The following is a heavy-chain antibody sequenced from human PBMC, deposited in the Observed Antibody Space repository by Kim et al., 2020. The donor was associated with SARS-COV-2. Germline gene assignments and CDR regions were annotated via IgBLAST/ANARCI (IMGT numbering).Heavy chain of an antibody. CDR2: IYYSGST. Sequence: SETLSLTCTVSGGSISSSSYYWGWIRQPPGKGLEWIGSIYYSGSTYYNPSLKSRVTISVDTSKNQFSLKLSSVTAADTAVYYCARLRRGEYRPDVSGQRT. CDR3: ARLRRGEYRPDV. V-gene: IGHV4-39*01. D-gene: IGHD3-16*01. J-gene: IGHJ6*02. CDR1: GGSISSSSYY.